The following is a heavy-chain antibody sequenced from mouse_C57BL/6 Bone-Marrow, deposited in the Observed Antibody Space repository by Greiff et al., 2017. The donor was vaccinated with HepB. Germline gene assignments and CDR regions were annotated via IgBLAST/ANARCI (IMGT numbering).Heavy chain of an antibody. CDR3: ARYPSIYYYGSSPYYYAMDY. CDR2: IDPNSGGT. CDR1: GYTFTSYW. V-gene: IGHV1-72*01. J-gene: IGHJ4*01. Sequence: VQLQQPGAELVKPGASVKLSCKASGYTFTSYWMHWVKQRPGRGLEWIGRIDPNSGGTKYNEKFKSKATLTVDKPSSTAYMQLSSLTSEDSAVYYCARYPSIYYYGSSPYYYAMDYWGQGTSVTVSS. D-gene: IGHD1-1*01.